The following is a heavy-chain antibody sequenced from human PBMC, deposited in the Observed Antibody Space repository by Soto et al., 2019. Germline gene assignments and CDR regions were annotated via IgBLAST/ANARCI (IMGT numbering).Heavy chain of an antibody. CDR3: ARTPRDDYGDYVSGMDV. J-gene: IGHJ6*02. V-gene: IGHV3-11*01. D-gene: IGHD4-17*01. CDR2: ISSSGSTI. CDR1: GFTFSDYY. Sequence: QVQLVESGGGLVKPGGSLRLSCAASGFTFSDYYMSWVRQAPGKGLEWVSYISSSGSTIYYADSVKGRFTISRDNAKNSLYLQMISLRAEDTAVYYGARTPRDDYGDYVSGMDVWGQGTTVTVSS.